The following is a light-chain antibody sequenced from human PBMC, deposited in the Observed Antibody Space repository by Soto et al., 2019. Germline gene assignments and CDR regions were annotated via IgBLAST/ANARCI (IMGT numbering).Light chain of an antibody. J-gene: IGKJ5*01. CDR3: HQYGSSPT. CDR2: ASS. Sequence: EIVMTQSPATLSVSPGERATFSCRASQSVSNNLAWYQQKPGQAPRLLIHASSTRATGVPDRFSGSGSGTDFTLTISRLEPEDFAVYYCHQYGSSPTFGQGTRLEIK. V-gene: IGKV3-20*01. CDR1: QSVSNN.